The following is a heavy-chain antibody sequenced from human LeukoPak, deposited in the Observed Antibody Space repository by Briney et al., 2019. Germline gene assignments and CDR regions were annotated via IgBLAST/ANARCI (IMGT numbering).Heavy chain of an antibody. CDR3: ARGDSSWYVGDY. J-gene: IGHJ4*02. CDR1: GYTFTSYD. CDR2: MNPNSGNT. Sequence: ASVKVSCKASGYTFTSYDINWVRQATGQGLGWMGWMNPNSGNTGYAQKFQGRVTMTRNTSISTAYMELSSLRSEDTAVYYCARGDSSWYVGDYWGQGTLVTVSS. V-gene: IGHV1-8*01. D-gene: IGHD6-13*01.